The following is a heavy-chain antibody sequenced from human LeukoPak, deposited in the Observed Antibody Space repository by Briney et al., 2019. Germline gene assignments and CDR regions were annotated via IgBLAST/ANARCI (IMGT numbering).Heavy chain of an antibody. D-gene: IGHD3-22*01. Sequence: GGSLRLSCAASGFTLSNYAMSWVRQAPGKGLEWVASVNTVSSYIYYADSMRGRFTISRDNAKNSLFLQMNSLRAEDTAVYYCARLRRNSDRSDFFYYYDHWGQGTLVTVSS. CDR2: VNTVSSYI. CDR3: ARLRRNSDRSDFFYYYDH. J-gene: IGHJ4*02. V-gene: IGHV3-21*01. CDR1: GFTLSNYA.